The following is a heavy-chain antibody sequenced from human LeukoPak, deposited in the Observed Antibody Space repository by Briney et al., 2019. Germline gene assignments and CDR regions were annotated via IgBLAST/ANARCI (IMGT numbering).Heavy chain of an antibody. CDR1: GYSFNTYW. D-gene: IGHD6-13*01. Sequence: GESLKISCKGSGYSFNTYWIGWVRQMPGKGLEWMGIIYPGDSDTRYSPSFQGQVTISADKSISTAYLQWSSLKASDTAMYYCASGGYGSNWYAGNWLDPWGQGTLVTVSS. V-gene: IGHV5-51*01. CDR3: ASGGYGSNWYAGNWLDP. J-gene: IGHJ5*02. CDR2: IYPGDSDT.